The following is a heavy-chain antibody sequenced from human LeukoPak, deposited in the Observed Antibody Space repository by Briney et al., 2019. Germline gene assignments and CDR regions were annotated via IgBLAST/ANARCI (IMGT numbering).Heavy chain of an antibody. CDR1: GGTFSSYA. CDR2: IIPIFGTA. CDR3: ARPYYDSSAPPYDY. J-gene: IGHJ4*02. D-gene: IGHD3-22*01. V-gene: IGHV1-69*05. Sequence: SVKVSCKASGGTFSSYAISWVRQAPGQGLEWMGGIIPIFGTANYAQKFQGRVTITTDESTSTAYMELRSLRSDDTAVYYCARPYYDSSAPPYDYWGQGTLVTVSS.